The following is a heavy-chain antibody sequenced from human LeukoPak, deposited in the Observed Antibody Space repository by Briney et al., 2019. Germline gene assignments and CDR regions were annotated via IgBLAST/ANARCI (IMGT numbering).Heavy chain of an antibody. J-gene: IGHJ4*02. Sequence: GGSLRLSCAASGFTFRRYWMHWVRQAPGRGLAWVSRINSDGYSTTYADSVRGRFTISRDNGKNTLYLQMNSLRVDDTAVYYCARDYGGWGQGTLVTVS. D-gene: IGHD4/OR15-4a*01. CDR1: GFTFRRYW. V-gene: IGHV3-74*03. CDR2: INSDGYST. CDR3: ARDYGG.